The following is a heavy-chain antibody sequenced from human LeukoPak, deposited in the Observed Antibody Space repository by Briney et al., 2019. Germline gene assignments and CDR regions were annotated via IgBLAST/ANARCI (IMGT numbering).Heavy chain of an antibody. CDR2: ISAYNGNT. CDR1: GYTFTGYY. CDR3: AREQGSSGYNLIDY. J-gene: IGHJ4*02. V-gene: IGHV1-18*04. Sequence: GASVKVSCKASGYTFTGYYMHWARQAPGQGLEWMGWISAYNGNTNYAQKLQGRVTMTTDTSTSTAYMELRSLRSDDTAVYYCAREQGSSGYNLIDYWGQGTLVTVSS. D-gene: IGHD5-24*01.